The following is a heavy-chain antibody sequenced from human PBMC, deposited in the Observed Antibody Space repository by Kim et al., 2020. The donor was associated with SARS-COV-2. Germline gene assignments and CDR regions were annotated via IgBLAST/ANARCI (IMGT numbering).Heavy chain of an antibody. CDR3: ARDPATWWGAYYDSRLDYYYGMDV. D-gene: IGHD3-22*01. CDR1: GYTFTSYG. V-gene: IGHV1-18*01. Sequence: ASVKVSCKASGYTFTSYGISWVRQAPGQGLEWMGWISAYNGNTNYAQKLQGRVTMTTDTSTSTAYMELRSLRSDDTAVYYCARDPATWWGAYYDSRLDYYYGMDVWGQGTTVTVSS. J-gene: IGHJ6*02. CDR2: ISAYNGNT.